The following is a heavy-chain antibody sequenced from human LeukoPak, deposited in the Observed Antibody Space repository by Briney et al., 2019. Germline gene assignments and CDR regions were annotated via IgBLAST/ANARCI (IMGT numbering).Heavy chain of an antibody. J-gene: IGHJ4*02. Sequence: GASVKVSCKASGYTFTGYYMHWVRQAPGQGLEWMGIINPSGGSTSYAQKFQGRVTMTRDTSTSTVYMELSSLRSEDTAVYYCARVFGNDYGDYWGQGTLVTVSS. CDR2: INPSGGST. CDR3: ARVFGNDYGDY. V-gene: IGHV1-46*01. D-gene: IGHD3-16*01. CDR1: GYTFTGYY.